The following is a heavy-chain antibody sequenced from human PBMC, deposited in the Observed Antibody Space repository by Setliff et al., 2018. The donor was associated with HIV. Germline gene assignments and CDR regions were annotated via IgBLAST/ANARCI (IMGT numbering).Heavy chain of an antibody. V-gene: IGHV4-59*08. CDR3: TRHLPVYYGSGVSYYFDY. CDR1: GDAISPYY. CDR2: FANDGST. D-gene: IGHD3-10*01. J-gene: IGHJ4*02. Sequence: SETLSLTCSVSGDAISPYYWSWIRQPPGKGLEWIGYFANDGSTNYNPPLKSRLSISVDTSKNEVSPKLTSVTAADTAMYYCTRHLPVYYGSGVSYYFDYWGQGILVTVSS.